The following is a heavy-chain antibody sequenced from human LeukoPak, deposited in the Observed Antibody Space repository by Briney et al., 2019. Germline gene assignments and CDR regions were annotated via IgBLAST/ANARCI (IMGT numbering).Heavy chain of an antibody. J-gene: IGHJ4*02. Sequence: GGSLRLSCAASGFIFSSYGMHWVRQAPGKGLEWVAVISYDGSNKYYADSVKGRFTISRDNSKNTLYLQMNSLRAEDTAVYYCAKGKGIAAAMADYWGQGTLVTVSS. CDR2: ISYDGSNK. CDR3: AKGKGIAAAMADY. V-gene: IGHV3-30*18. CDR1: GFIFSSYG. D-gene: IGHD6-13*01.